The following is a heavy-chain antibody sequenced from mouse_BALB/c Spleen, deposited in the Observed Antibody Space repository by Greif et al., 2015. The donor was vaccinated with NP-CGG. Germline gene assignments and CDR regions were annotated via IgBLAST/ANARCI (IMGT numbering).Heavy chain of an antibody. V-gene: IGHV1-84*02. J-gene: IGHJ4*01. CDR2: IYPGSGNT. CDR1: GYTFTDYY. Sequence: QVQLQQSGPELVKPGASVKISCKASGYTFTDYYINWVKQKPGQGLGWIGWIYPGSGNTKCNEKFKGKATLTVDTSSSTAYMQFSSLTSEDTAVYFCARRTGTEAMDYWGQGTSVTVSS. CDR3: ARRTGTEAMDY. D-gene: IGHD4-1*01.